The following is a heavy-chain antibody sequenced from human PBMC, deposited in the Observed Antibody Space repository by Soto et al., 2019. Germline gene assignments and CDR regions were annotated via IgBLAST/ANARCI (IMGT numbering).Heavy chain of an antibody. V-gene: IGHV4-59*12. CDR3: AREGNLGRWIQPLDS. D-gene: IGHD2-2*03. CDR2: IYYSGST. CDR1: GGSISSYY. J-gene: IGHJ4*02. Sequence: SETLSLTCTVSGGSISSYYWSWIRQPPGKGLEWIGYIYYSGSTYYNPSLKSRVTISVDTSKNHFSLKLSSVTAADTAVYFCAREGNLGRWIQPLDSWGQGTLVTVSS.